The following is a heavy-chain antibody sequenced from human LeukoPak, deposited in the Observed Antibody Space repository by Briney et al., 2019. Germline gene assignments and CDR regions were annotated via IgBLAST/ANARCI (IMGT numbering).Heavy chain of an antibody. CDR1: GFTFSSYA. Sequence: PGGSLRLSCAASGFTFSSYAMSWVRQAPGKGLEWVSAISGSGGSTYYADSVKGRFTISRDNSKNTLYLQMNSLRAEDTAVYYRAKDSSSWYYMYDYWGQGTLVTVSS. CDR2: ISGSGGST. D-gene: IGHD6-13*01. V-gene: IGHV3-23*01. J-gene: IGHJ4*02. CDR3: AKDSSSWYYMYDY.